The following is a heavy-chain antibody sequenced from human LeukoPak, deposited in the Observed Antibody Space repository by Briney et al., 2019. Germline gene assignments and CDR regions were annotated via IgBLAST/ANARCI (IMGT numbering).Heavy chain of an antibody. D-gene: IGHD4-17*01. J-gene: IGHJ4*02. CDR3: ARNSSTVNHVYKYFDF. Sequence: SETLSLTCTVSGGSISTGIYYWAWIHQSPGKGLEWIGSIFYSGSTSYNPSLKSRVTISVDTSKNQFSLKLSSVTAADTAVYYCARNSSTVNHVYKYFDFWGQGTLVTVSS. V-gene: IGHV4-39*01. CDR1: GGSISTGIYY. CDR2: IFYSGST.